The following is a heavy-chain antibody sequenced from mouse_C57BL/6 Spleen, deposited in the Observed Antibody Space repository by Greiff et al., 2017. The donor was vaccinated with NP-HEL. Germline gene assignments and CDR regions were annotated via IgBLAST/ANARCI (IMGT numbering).Heavy chain of an antibody. V-gene: IGHV1-55*01. D-gene: IGHD2-4*01. CDR3: ARIYDYDDSMDY. CDR2: IYPGSGST. J-gene: IGHJ4*01. CDR1: GYTFTSYW. Sequence: QVQLQQPGAELVKPGASVKMSCKASGYTFTSYWITWVKQRPGQGLEWIGDIYPGSGSTNYNEKFKSKATLTVDTSSSTAYMQLSSLTSEDYAVYYCARIYDYDDSMDYWGQGTSVTVSS.